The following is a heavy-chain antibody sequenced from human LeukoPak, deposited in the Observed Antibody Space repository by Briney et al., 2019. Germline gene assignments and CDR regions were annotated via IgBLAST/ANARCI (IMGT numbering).Heavy chain of an antibody. CDR1: GYTFTSYD. J-gene: IGHJ6*02. D-gene: IGHD2-8*01. Sequence: ASVKVSCKASGYTFTSYDINWVRQATGQGLEWMGWMSPNSGNTGYAQKFQGRVTMTRNTSISTAYMELSSLRSEDTAVYYCARYCTNGVWPYYYYYGMDVWGQGTTVTVSS. CDR2: MSPNSGNT. V-gene: IGHV1-8*01. CDR3: ARYCTNGVWPYYYYYGMDV.